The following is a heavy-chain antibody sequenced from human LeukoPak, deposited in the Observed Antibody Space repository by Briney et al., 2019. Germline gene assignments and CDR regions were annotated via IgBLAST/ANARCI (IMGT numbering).Heavy chain of an antibody. D-gene: IGHD3-10*01. CDR2: ISGSGGST. Sequence: GGSLRLSCAASGFTFSSYAMSWVRQAPGKGLEWVSAISGSGGSTYYADSVKGRFTISRDNSKNTLYLQMNSLRAEDTAVYYCANRPTLLTMVRGPDDYWGQGALVTVSS. V-gene: IGHV3-23*01. CDR1: GFTFSSYA. J-gene: IGHJ4*02. CDR3: ANRPTLLTMVRGPDDY.